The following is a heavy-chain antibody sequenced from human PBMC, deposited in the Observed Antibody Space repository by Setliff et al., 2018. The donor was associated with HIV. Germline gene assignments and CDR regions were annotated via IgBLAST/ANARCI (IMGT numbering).Heavy chain of an antibody. J-gene: IGHJ4*02. CDR3: ARRRGQKATGWYYFDF. Sequence: SETLSLTCTVSGGSISSHCWSWIRQSPGKALEWIGSIYHSGNTYYNPSLKSRVAISVDTSKRQFSLKLTSVTAGDSALYYCARRRGQKATGWYYFDFWGQGALVTVSS. V-gene: IGHV4-59*05. CDR2: IYHSGNT. CDR1: GGSISSHC. D-gene: IGHD6-19*01.